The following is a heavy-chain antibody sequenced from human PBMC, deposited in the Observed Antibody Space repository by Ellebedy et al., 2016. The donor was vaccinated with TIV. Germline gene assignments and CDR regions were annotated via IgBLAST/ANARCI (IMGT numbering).Heavy chain of an antibody. CDR3: AKAVERGALDI. D-gene: IGHD1-26*01. CDR2: ISWNSGVI. J-gene: IGHJ3*02. CDR1: GFTFDDYA. V-gene: IGHV3-9*03. Sequence: SLKISCEASGFTFDDYAMHWVRQAPGKGLEWVSGISWNSGVIEYADSVKGRSTISRDNAKNSVFLQMNSLRVEDMALYYCAKAVERGALDIWGQGTVATVSP.